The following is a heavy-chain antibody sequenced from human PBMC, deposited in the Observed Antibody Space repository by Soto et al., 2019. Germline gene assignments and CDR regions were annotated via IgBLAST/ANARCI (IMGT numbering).Heavy chain of an antibody. D-gene: IGHD6-6*01. Sequence: QVQLVQSGAEVKKPGASVKVSCKASGYSFITYGIRWVRQAPGQGLEWMGWISTYNGNTNYAQKLQGRITMTTDTSTTTGYMELRSLRSDDTAVYYCARDRPTSSIRARDYYYAMDVWGQGTTVTVSS. V-gene: IGHV1-18*01. CDR2: ISTYNGNT. CDR1: GYSFITYG. CDR3: ARDRPTSSIRARDYYYAMDV. J-gene: IGHJ6*02.